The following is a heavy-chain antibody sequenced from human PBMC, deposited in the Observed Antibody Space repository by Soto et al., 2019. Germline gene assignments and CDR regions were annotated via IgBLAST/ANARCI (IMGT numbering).Heavy chain of an antibody. D-gene: IGHD6-13*01. CDR1: GGTFSSYA. CDR2: IIPIFGTA. V-gene: IGHV1-69*13. Sequence: SVKVSCKASGGTFSSYAISWVRQAPGQGLEWMGGIIPIFGTANYAQKFQGRVTITADESTSTAYMELSSLRSEDTAVYYCARGSSSDKPEYYYYGMDVWGQGTTVTVSS. J-gene: IGHJ6*02. CDR3: ARGSSSDKPEYYYYGMDV.